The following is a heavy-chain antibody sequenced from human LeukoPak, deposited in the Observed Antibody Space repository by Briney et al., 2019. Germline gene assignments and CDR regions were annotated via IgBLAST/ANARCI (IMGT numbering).Heavy chain of an antibody. CDR1: VGSISSGDYY. CDR2: IYYSGST. J-gene: IGHJ3*02. V-gene: IGHV4-30-4*08. Sequence: KPSQTLSLTCTVSVGSISSGDYYWSWVRQPPGKGLGWVGYIYYSGSTYYNPSLKSRVTISVDTSKNQFSLKLSSVTAADTAVYYCARGRYCSSTSCYESAFDIWGQGTMVTVSS. D-gene: IGHD2-2*01. CDR3: ARGRYCSSTSCYESAFDI.